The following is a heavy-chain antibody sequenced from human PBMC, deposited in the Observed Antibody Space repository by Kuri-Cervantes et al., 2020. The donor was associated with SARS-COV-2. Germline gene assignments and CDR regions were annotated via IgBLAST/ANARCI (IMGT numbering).Heavy chain of an antibody. CDR2: INHSGST. Sequence: SETLFLTCAVYGGSFSGYYWSWIRQPPGKGLEWIGEINHSGSTNYNPSLKSRVTISVDTSKNQFSLKLSSVTAADTAVYYCARVGRFLEWLLSVGGYYYYMDVWGKGTTVTVSS. J-gene: IGHJ6*03. D-gene: IGHD3-3*01. V-gene: IGHV4-34*01. CDR3: ARVGRFLEWLLSVGGYYYYMDV. CDR1: GGSFSGYY.